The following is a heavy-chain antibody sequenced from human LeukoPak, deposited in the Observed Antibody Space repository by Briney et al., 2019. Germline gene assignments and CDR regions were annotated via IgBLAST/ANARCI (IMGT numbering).Heavy chain of an antibody. CDR1: GGTFSSYA. D-gene: IGHD1-14*01. CDR2: IIPILGIA. V-gene: IGHV1-69*04. CDR3: ARDRSFLPNQEYFDY. Sequence: GSSVKVSCKASGGTFSSYAISWVRQAPGQGLEWMGRIIPILGIANYAQKFQGRVTITADKSTSTAYMELSSLRSEDTAVYYCARDRSFLPNQEYFDYWGQGTLVTVSS. J-gene: IGHJ4*02.